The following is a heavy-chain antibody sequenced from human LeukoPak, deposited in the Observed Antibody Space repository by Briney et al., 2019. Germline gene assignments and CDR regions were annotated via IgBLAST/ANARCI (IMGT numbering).Heavy chain of an antibody. CDR1: GFTFSSYA. D-gene: IGHD4-17*01. CDR2: ISGSGGST. J-gene: IGHJ4*02. V-gene: IGHV3-23*01. CDR3: AKFPWGTRDDYGVRGNY. Sequence: PGGSLRLSCAASGFTFSSYAMSWVRQAPGKGLEWVSAISGSGGSTYYADSVKGRFTISRDNSKNTLYLQMNSLRAEDTAVYYCAKFPWGTRDDYGVRGNYWGRGTLVTVSS.